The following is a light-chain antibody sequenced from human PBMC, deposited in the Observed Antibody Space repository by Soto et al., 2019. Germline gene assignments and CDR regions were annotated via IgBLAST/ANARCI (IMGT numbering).Light chain of an antibody. CDR1: QSISDW. CDR2: DAS. J-gene: IGKJ4*01. V-gene: IGKV1-5*01. CDR3: QQYNSYSPLT. Sequence: DIQMTQSPSTLSASVGDRVTITCRASQSISDWLAWYQQKPGKAPKILIYDASSLESGVPSRFSGSGSGTEFTLTISSLQPDDFATYYCQQYNSYSPLTFGGGTKVEIK.